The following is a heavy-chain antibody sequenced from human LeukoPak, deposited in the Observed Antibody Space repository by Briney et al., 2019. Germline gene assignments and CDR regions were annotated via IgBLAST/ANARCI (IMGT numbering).Heavy chain of an antibody. V-gene: IGHV3-21*01. CDR3: ARGEPGFGGLPTVLDN. CDR2: ISSSTTYI. Sequence: GGSLRLSCAASGFTFSSFSMNWVRQAPGKGLEWVSSISSSTTYIYYADSVKGRITISRDNAKDSLYLQMNSLRAEDTAVYYCARGEPGFGGLPTVLDNWGQGTLVTVSS. CDR1: GFTFSSFS. J-gene: IGHJ4*02. D-gene: IGHD4-23*01.